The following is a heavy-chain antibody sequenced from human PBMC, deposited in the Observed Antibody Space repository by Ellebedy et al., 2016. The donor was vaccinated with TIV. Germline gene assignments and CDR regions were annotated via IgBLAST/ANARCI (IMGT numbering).Heavy chain of an antibody. CDR1: GFTFSDYY. D-gene: IGHD1-14*01. J-gene: IGHJ5*02. Sequence: GGSLRLPCAASGFTFSDYYMSWIRQAPGKGLEWVSYISSSGSTIYYADSVKGRFTISRDSAKNSLYLQMNSLRAEDTAVYYCARDRRSRWFDPWGQGTLVTVSS. CDR2: ISSSGSTI. CDR3: ARDRRSRWFDP. V-gene: IGHV3-11*01.